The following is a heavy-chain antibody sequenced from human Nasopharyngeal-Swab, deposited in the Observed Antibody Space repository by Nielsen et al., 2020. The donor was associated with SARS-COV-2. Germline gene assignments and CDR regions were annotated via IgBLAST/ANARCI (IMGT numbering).Heavy chain of an antibody. CDR1: GFTFNSYV. V-gene: IGHV3-23*01. D-gene: IGHD7-27*01. CDR3: APDPNWGLGY. CDR2: ITVSGDAT. J-gene: IGHJ4*02. Sequence: GGSLRPSCAAFGFTFNSYVMIWVRQAPGEGLEWVPYITVSGDATNYAESVKGRFTISRDNSKNLLYLQMNSLRVEDTATYYCAPDPNWGLGYWGRGTLVTVSS.